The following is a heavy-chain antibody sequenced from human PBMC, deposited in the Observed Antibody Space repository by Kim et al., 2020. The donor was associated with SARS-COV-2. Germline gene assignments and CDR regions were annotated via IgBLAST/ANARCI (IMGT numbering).Heavy chain of an antibody. J-gene: IGHJ6*02. Sequence: SRVTISVDTSKNQFSLKLSSVTAADTAVYYCARGMFSSGGYYYYYGMDVWGQGTTVTVSS. CDR3: ARGMFSSGGYYYYYGMDV. D-gene: IGHD6-6*01. V-gene: IGHV4-59*09.